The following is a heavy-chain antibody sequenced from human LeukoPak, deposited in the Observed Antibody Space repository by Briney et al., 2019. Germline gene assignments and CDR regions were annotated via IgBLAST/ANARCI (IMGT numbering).Heavy chain of an antibody. CDR1: GGSISTFY. Sequence: PSETLSLTCTVSGGSISTFYWHWIRQPPGKGLEWIGYIYHSGNTNYNPSLKSRVTISEDTSNNQFSLKLSSVTAADTAVYYCARGMVNYDILTGSHPYYFDYWGQGTLVTVSS. CDR2: IYHSGNT. J-gene: IGHJ4*02. D-gene: IGHD3-9*01. CDR3: ARGMVNYDILTGSHPYYFDY. V-gene: IGHV4-59*01.